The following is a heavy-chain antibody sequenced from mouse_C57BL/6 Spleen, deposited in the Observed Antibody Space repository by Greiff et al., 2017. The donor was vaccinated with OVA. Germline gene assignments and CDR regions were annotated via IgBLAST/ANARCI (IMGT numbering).Heavy chain of an antibody. D-gene: IGHD2-3*01. CDR1: GYSITSGYY. CDR3: ARDPVYDGYLDY. V-gene: IGHV3-6*01. CDR2: ISYDGSN. Sequence: ESGPGLVKPSQSLSLTCSVTGYSITSGYYWNWIRQFPGNKLEWMGYISYDGSNNYNPSLKNRISITRDTSKNQFFLKLNSVTTEDTATYYCARDPVYDGYLDYWGQGTTLTVSS. J-gene: IGHJ2*01.